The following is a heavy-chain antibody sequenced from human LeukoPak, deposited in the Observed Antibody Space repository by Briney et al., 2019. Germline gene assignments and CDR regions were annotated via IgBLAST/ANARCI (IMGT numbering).Heavy chain of an antibody. CDR3: ARPSSYSYGYNY. Sequence: TSETLSLTCTVSGGSISSSSYYWGWIRQPPGRGLEWIGSIYYSGSTYYNPSLKSRVTISVDTSKNQLSLKLSSVTAADTAVYYCARPSSYSYGYNYWGQGTLVTVSS. V-gene: IGHV4-39*01. CDR2: IYYSGST. J-gene: IGHJ4*02. CDR1: GGSISSSSYY. D-gene: IGHD5-18*01.